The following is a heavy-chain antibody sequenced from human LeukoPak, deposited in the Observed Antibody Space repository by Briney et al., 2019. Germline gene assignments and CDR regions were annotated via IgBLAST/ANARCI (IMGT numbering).Heavy chain of an antibody. CDR2: IYYSGST. D-gene: IGHD5-18*01. CDR1: GGSISSSSNY. Sequence: LETLSLTCTVSGGSISSSSNYWGWIRQPPGKGLEWIGSIYYSGSTYYNPSLKSRVSISVDTSKNQFSLKLSSVTAADTAVYYCARHRSGAYSYGVLDYWGQGTLVTVSS. J-gene: IGHJ4*02. CDR3: ARHRSGAYSYGVLDY. V-gene: IGHV4-39*01.